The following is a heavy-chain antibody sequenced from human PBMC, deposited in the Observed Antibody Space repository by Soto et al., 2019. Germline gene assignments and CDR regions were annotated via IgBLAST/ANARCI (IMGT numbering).Heavy chain of an antibody. CDR2: ISGSGGST. Sequence: GGSLRLSCAASGFTFTSYGMTWVRQAPGKGLEWVSIISGSGGSTAYADSVKGQFAISRDNSKNTLYLQMNSLRAEDTAVYYCAKVLTGYYYYFEYWGQGTLVTVSS. CDR1: GFTFTSYG. V-gene: IGHV3-23*01. J-gene: IGHJ4*02. CDR3: AKVLTGYYYYFEY. D-gene: IGHD3-9*01.